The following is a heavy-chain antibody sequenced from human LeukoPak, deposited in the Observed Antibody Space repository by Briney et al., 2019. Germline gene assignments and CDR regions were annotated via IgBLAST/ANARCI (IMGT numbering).Heavy chain of an antibody. V-gene: IGHV4-39*07. CDR1: GGSISSSSYY. CDR2: IYYSGST. Sequence: LSLTCTVSGGSISSSSYYWGWIRQPPGKGLEWIGSIYYSGSTYYNPSLKSRVTISVDTSKNQFSLKLSSVTAADTAVYYCARTTSMIVEADYAFDIWGQGTMVTVSS. J-gene: IGHJ3*02. CDR3: ARTTSMIVEADYAFDI. D-gene: IGHD3-22*01.